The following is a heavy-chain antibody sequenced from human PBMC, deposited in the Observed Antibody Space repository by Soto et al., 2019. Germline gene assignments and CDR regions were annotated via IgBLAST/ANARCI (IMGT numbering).Heavy chain of an antibody. Sequence: KVSCKASGGTFSSYAISWVRQAPGQGLEWMGGIIPIFGTANYAQKFQGRVTITADESTSTAYMELSSLRSEDTAVYYCASQLYDYYDSSGLGNSYYYGMDVWGQGTTVTVSS. D-gene: IGHD3-22*01. CDR1: GGTFSSYA. V-gene: IGHV1-69*01. CDR2: IIPIFGTA. J-gene: IGHJ6*02. CDR3: ASQLYDYYDSSGLGNSYYYGMDV.